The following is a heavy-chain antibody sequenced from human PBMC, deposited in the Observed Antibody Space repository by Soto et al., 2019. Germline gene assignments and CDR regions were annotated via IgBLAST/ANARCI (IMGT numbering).Heavy chain of an antibody. CDR1: GGSISSSSYY. J-gene: IGHJ4*02. D-gene: IGHD4-17*01. CDR2: IYYSGST. V-gene: IGHV4-39*07. Sequence: SETLSLTCTVSGGSISSSSYYWGWIRQPPGKGLEWIGSIYYSGSTYYNPSLKSRVTISVDTSKNQFSLKLSSVTAADTAVYYCARLRPSVVVDYWGQGTXVPVSS. CDR3: ARLRPSVVVDY.